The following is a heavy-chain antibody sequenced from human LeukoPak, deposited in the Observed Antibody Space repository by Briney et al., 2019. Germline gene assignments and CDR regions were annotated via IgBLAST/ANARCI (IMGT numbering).Heavy chain of an antibody. CDR2: IIPIFGTA. V-gene: IGHV1-69*05. Sequence: SVKVSCKASGGTFSSYAISWVRQAPGQGLEWMGRIIPIFGTANYAQKFQGRVTITTDESKSTAYMELSSLRSEDTAVYYCARVGPYSGSYGGWFDPWGQGTLVTVSS. CDR1: GGTFSSYA. CDR3: ARVGPYSGSYGGWFDP. D-gene: IGHD1-26*01. J-gene: IGHJ5*02.